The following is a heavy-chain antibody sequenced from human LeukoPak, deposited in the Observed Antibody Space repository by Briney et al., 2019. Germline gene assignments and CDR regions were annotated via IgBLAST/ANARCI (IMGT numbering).Heavy chain of an antibody. D-gene: IGHD3-22*01. V-gene: IGHV1-24*01. CDR3: ATAGIVVITNPPLLGAFDI. Sequence: ASVKVSCKVSGYTLTELSMHWVRQAPGKGLEWMGGFDPEDGETIYAQKFQGRVTMTEDTSTDTAYTELSSLRSEDTAAYYCATAGIVVITNPPLLGAFDIWGQGTMVTVSS. CDR2: FDPEDGET. CDR1: GYTLTELS. J-gene: IGHJ3*02.